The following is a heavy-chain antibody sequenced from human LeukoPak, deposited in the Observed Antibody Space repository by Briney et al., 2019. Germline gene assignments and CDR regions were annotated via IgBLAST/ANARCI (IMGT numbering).Heavy chain of an antibody. Sequence: GGSLRLSCAASGFTFSSYDMHWVRQATGKGLEWVSAIGTAGDTYYPGSVKGRFTISRENAKNSLYLQMNSLRAGDTAVYYCARDKDWDAFDIWGQGTMVTVSS. D-gene: IGHD2-15*01. V-gene: IGHV3-13*01. CDR3: ARDKDWDAFDI. J-gene: IGHJ3*02. CDR1: GFTFSSYD. CDR2: IGTAGDT.